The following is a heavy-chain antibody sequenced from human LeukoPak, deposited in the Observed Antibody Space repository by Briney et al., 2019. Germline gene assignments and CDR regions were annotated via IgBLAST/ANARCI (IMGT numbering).Heavy chain of an antibody. CDR1: GFPFSTYW. V-gene: IGHV3-7*01. CDR2: INQDGTEK. J-gene: IGHJ6*03. D-gene: IGHD3-22*01. Sequence: GGSLRLSCAASGFPFSTYWMSWVRQAPGKGLEWVANINQDGTEKYYVDSVKGRFTISRDYAKNSLYLQMNSLRAEDTAVYYCAKEGYYYDSSGFLTPYYYMDVWGKGTTVTISS. CDR3: AKEGYYYDSSGFLTPYYYMDV.